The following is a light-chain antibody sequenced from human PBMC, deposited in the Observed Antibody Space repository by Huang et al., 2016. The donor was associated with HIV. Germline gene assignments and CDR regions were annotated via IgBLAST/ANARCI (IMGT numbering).Light chain of an antibody. CDR1: QSILHSNGYNY. CDR3: MQAQQTPYT. Sequence: DIVMTQSPLSLAVTPGEPASISCRSSQSILHSNGYNYLDWYVQKPGQSPQLLIYMGSNRASGVPDRISGGGSGVEFTLKISRVEAEDVGVYYCMQAQQTPYTFGPGTELEIK. CDR2: MGS. V-gene: IGKV2-28*01. J-gene: IGKJ2*01.